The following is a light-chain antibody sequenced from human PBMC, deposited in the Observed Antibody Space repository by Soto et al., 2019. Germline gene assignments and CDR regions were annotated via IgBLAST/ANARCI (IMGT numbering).Light chain of an antibody. Sequence: EIVLTQSPAILSMSPGERATLSCRASQSVSSYFAWYQQKPGQAPGLLIYDASNRATGVPARFSGSGSGTDFPLTISSLEPEDFAVYYCQQRRYWPVTFGQGTRVEIK. CDR1: QSVSSY. V-gene: IGKV3-11*01. CDR3: QQRRYWPVT. CDR2: DAS. J-gene: IGKJ1*01.